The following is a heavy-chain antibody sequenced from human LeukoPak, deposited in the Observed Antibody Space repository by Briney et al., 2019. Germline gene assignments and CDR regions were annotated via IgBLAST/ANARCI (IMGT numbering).Heavy chain of an antibody. J-gene: IGHJ4*02. CDR2: ISGGGGIT. D-gene: IGHD1-26*01. CDR1: GFTFSNYA. V-gene: IGHV3-23*01. CDR3: ARRRGNYYIDY. Sequence: PGGSLRLSCIASGFTFSNYAMSWVRQAPGKGLEWVSTISGGGGITYYADSVRGRFTISRDNSKNTLYLQVNSLRADDTALYFCARRRGNYYIDYWGQGTLVTVSS.